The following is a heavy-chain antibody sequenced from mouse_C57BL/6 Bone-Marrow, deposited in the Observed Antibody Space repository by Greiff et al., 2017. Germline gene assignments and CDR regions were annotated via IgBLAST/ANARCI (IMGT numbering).Heavy chain of an antibody. V-gene: IGHV1-78*01. D-gene: IGHD2-3*01. CDR3: AREVYDGYDWFAY. CDR2: IYPRDGST. Sequence: VQLQQSDAELVKPGASVKISCKVSGYTFTDHTIHWMKQRPEQGLEWIGYIYPRDGSTKSNEKFKGKATLTADKSSSTAYMQLNSLTSEDSAVYFCAREVYDGYDWFAYWGQGTLVTVSA. CDR1: GYTFTDHT. J-gene: IGHJ3*01.